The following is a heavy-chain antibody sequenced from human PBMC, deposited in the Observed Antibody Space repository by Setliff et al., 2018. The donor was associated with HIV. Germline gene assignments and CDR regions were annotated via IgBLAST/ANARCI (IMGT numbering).Heavy chain of an antibody. CDR2: IYYHGST. V-gene: IGHV4-39*01. CDR3: VNPSGAMGDFDS. CDR1: GGSISSTNYF. Sequence: SETLSLTCTVSGGSISSTNYFWGWIRQPPGKGLEWIGTIYYHGSTYYNPSLKSRVTISIDTSKNQFSLQLTSVTAADSAVYYCVNPSGAMGDFDSWGQGTLVTVSS. J-gene: IGHJ4*02. D-gene: IGHD3-16*01.